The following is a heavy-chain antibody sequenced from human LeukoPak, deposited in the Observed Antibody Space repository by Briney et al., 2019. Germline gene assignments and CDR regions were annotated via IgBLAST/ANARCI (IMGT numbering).Heavy chain of an antibody. Sequence: ASVKVSCKASGYTFTGYYMHWVRQAPGQGLEWMGWINPNSGGTNYAQKFQGRVTMTRDTSITTAYMELSRLSSDDTAVYYCAYGSGSYYYYYYYGMDVWGQGTTVTVSS. CDR2: INPNSGGT. CDR1: GYTFTGYY. V-gene: IGHV1-2*02. CDR3: AYGSGSYYYYYYYGMDV. J-gene: IGHJ6*02. D-gene: IGHD3-10*01.